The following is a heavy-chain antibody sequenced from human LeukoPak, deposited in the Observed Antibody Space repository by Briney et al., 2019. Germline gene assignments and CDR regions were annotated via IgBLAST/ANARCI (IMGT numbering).Heavy chain of an antibody. D-gene: IGHD3-9*01. Sequence: GASVKVSCKASGYTFTSYGISWVRQAPGQGLEWMGWISAYNGNTNYAQKLQGRVTMTTDTSTSTAYMELGSLRSEDTAVYYSARDAPKTYYDILTGYYFRSWFDPWGQGTLVTVSS. CDR2: ISAYNGNT. CDR1: GYTFTSYG. J-gene: IGHJ5*02. V-gene: IGHV1-18*01. CDR3: ARDAPKTYYDILTGYYFRSWFDP.